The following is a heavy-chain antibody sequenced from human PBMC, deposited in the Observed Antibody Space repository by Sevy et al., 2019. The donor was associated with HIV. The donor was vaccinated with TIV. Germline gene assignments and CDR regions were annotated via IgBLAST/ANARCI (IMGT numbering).Heavy chain of an antibody. D-gene: IGHD4-17*01. CDR1: GFTFREYA. Sequence: GGSLRLSCAASGFTFREYAMHWVRQAPGKGLEWLTFILYDGTNKYYTDSVRGRFTISRDNSKNTLYLQMNSLRGEDTAVYYCAKGPHPAVTTSYGMDVWGQGTTVTVSS. J-gene: IGHJ6*02. CDR2: ILYDGTNK. V-gene: IGHV3-30*02. CDR3: AKGPHPAVTTSYGMDV.